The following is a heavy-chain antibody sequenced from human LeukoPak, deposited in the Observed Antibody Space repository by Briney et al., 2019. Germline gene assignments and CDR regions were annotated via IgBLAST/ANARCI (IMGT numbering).Heavy chain of an antibody. Sequence: GGSLRLSCAASGFTFNSYWMSWVRQAPGKGLEWVANIKQDGSYKNYVDSVKGRFTISRDNSKNTLYLQMNSLRAEDTAVYYCAKGSSATISPTDFDYWGQGTLVTVSS. CDR2: IKQDGSYK. D-gene: IGHD5-12*01. V-gene: IGHV3-7*01. J-gene: IGHJ4*02. CDR3: AKGSSATISPTDFDY. CDR1: GFTFNSYW.